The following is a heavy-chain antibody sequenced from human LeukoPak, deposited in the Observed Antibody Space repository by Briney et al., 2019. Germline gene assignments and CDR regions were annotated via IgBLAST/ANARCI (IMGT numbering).Heavy chain of an antibody. V-gene: IGHV4-34*01. J-gene: IGHJ4*02. Sequence: SETLSLTCAVHGGSFSGYYWSWIRQPPGKGLEWIGEINHSGSTNYNPSLKSRVTISVDTSKNQFSLKLTSVTAADTAVYYCAGXXPRNTVDFWGQGTLVTVSS. D-gene: IGHD2/OR15-2a*01. CDR3: AGXXPRNTVDF. CDR1: GGSFSGYY. CDR2: INHSGST.